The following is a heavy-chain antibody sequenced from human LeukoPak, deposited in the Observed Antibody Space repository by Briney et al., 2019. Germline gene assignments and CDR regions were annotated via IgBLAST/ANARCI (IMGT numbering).Heavy chain of an antibody. CDR3: ARSMTTVTDQVFDY. Sequence: GGSLRLSCAASGFTFSSYEMNWVRQAPGKGLEWVSYISSSGSTIYYADSVKGRFTISRDNAKNSLYLQMNNLRAEDTAVYYCARSMTTVTDQVFDYWGQGTLVTVSS. D-gene: IGHD4-17*01. J-gene: IGHJ4*02. CDR2: ISSSGSTI. V-gene: IGHV3-48*03. CDR1: GFTFSSYE.